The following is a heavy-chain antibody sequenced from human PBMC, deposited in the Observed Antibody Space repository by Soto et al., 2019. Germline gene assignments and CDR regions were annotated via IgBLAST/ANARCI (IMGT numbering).Heavy chain of an antibody. V-gene: IGHV6-1*01. CDR2: TYYRSKWYN. Sequence: SQTLSLTCVISGDSVSSNSAAWNWIRQSPSRGLEWLGRTYYRSKWYNDYAVSVKSRITINPDTSKNQFSLQLNSVTPEDTAVYYCARVGGSYSSGWYGGAFDIWGQGTMVTVS. D-gene: IGHD6-19*01. CDR1: GDSVSSNSAA. J-gene: IGHJ3*02. CDR3: ARVGGSYSSGWYGGAFDI.